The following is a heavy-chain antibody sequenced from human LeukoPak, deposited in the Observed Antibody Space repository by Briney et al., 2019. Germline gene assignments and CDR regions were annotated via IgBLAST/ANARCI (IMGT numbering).Heavy chain of an antibody. CDR3: ARRVLGNWFDP. CDR1: GGSFSGYY. J-gene: IGHJ5*02. CDR2: IYTSGST. V-gene: IGHV4-4*09. D-gene: IGHD6-13*01. Sequence: SETLSLTCAVYGGSFSGYYWSWIRQPPGKGLEWIGYIYTSGSTNYNPSLKSRVTISVDTSKNQFSLKLSSVTAADTAVYYCARRVLGNWFDPWGQGTLVTVSS.